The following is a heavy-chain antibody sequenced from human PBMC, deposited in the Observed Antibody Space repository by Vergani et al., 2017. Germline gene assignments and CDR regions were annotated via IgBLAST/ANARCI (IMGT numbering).Heavy chain of an antibody. CDR2: IWNHGNKK. Sequence: QEHLAESGGGVVQPGGSLRLSCAASGFTFGYYGMHWVRQAPGKGLEWVAVIWNHGNKKYHGVSVQGRFTISRDNSDNILYLQMDSLRAEDTAMYYCTRDGGYDVDAAFDIWGQGTKVTVSS. J-gene: IGHJ3*02. CDR3: TRDGGYDVDAAFDI. D-gene: IGHD3-16*01. CDR1: GFTFGYYG. V-gene: IGHV3-33*01.